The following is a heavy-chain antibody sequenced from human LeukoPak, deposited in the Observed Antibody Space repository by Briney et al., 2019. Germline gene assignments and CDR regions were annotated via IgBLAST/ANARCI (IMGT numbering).Heavy chain of an antibody. Sequence: GGSLRLSCAASGFTFSSYSMNWVRQAPGKGLEWVSSISSSSSYIYYADSVKGRFTISRDNAKNSLYLQMNSLRAEDTAVYYCARDQCSSGWTDYYYYYGMDVWGQGTTVTVSS. CDR2: ISSSSSYI. CDR1: GFTFSSYS. D-gene: IGHD6-19*01. V-gene: IGHV3-21*01. J-gene: IGHJ6*02. CDR3: ARDQCSSGWTDYYYYYGMDV.